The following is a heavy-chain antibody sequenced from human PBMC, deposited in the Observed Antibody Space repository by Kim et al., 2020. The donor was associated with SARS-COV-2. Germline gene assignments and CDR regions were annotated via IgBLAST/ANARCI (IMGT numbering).Heavy chain of an antibody. V-gene: IGHV3-30*18. CDR2: ISYDGSNK. CDR1: GFTFSSYG. CDR3: AKTFGYYDGLTGCYLSPFAS. D-gene: IGHD3-9*01. J-gene: IGHJ4*02. Sequence: GGSLRLSCAASGFTFSSYGMHWVRQAPGKGLEWVAVISYDGSNKYYADSVKGRFTISRDNSKNTLYLQMNSLRAEDTAVYYCAKTFGYYDGLTGCYLSPFASWGRGTRFTVSS.